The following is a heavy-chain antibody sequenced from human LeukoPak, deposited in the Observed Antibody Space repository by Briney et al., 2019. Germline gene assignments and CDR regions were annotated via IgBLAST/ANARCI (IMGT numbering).Heavy chain of an antibody. CDR2: ISSDGSIT. V-gene: IGHV3-74*01. CDR3: ARGWNNAFDL. J-gene: IGHJ3*01. CDR1: GFSFSTYW. D-gene: IGHD1-1*01. Sequence: QTGGSLRLSCAASGFSFSTYWMHWVRQAPGKGLVWVSRISSDGSITSYADSVKGRFTISRDNAKNTLYLQMNSLRAEDTAVYYCARGWNNAFDLWGQGTMVTVSS.